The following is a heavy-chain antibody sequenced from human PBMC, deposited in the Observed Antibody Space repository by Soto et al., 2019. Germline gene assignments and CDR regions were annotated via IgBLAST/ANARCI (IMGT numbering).Heavy chain of an antibody. J-gene: IGHJ6*03. Sequence: SETLSLTCTVSGGSISSYYWSWIRQPPGKGLEWIGYICYSGSTNYNPSLKSRVTISVDTSKNQFSLKLSSVTAADTAVYYCARLPYSSSLDYYYYMDVWGKGTTVTVSS. CDR2: ICYSGST. CDR3: ARLPYSSSLDYYYYMDV. D-gene: IGHD6-6*01. V-gene: IGHV4-59*08. CDR1: GGSISSYY.